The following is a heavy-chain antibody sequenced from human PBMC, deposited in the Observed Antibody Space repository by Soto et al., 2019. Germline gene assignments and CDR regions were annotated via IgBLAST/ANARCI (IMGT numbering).Heavy chain of an antibody. CDR3: AREGRCSGGSCHASYGLDV. J-gene: IGHJ6*02. D-gene: IGHD2-15*01. CDR1: GGTFSSYA. CDR2: IIPIFGTA. V-gene: IGHV1-69*01. Sequence: QVQLVQSGAEVKKPGSSVKVSCKASGGTFSSYAISWVRQAPGQGLEWMGGIIPIFGTANYAQKFQGRVTITADESTSTAYMELSSLRSEDTAVYYCAREGRCSGGSCHASYGLDVWGQGTTVTVSS.